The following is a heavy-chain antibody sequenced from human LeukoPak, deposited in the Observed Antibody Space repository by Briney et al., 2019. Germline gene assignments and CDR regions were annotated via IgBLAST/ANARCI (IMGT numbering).Heavy chain of an antibody. CDR3: ASGIESDCTNGVCYPFFDY. J-gene: IGHJ4*02. V-gene: IGHV4-59*01. D-gene: IGHD2-8*01. Sequence: SETLSLTCTVSGGSISSYYWSWIRQPPGQGLEWIGYIYYSGSTNYNPSLKSRVTISVDTSKNQFSLKLSSVTAADTAVYYCASGIESDCTNGVCYPFFDYWGQGTLVTVSS. CDR2: IYYSGST. CDR1: GGSISSYY.